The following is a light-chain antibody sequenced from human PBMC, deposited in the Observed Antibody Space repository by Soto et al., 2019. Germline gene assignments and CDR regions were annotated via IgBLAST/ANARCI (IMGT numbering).Light chain of an antibody. V-gene: IGLV2-14*01. Sequence: QSVLTQPASVSGSPGQSITISCTGTSSDVGGYNYVSWYQQYTGKAPKLMIYEVSHRPSGVSNRFSGSKSGNTASLTISGLQAEDEADYYCSSYTSSSPLFGGGTKVTVL. CDR2: EVS. CDR3: SSYTSSSPL. CDR1: SSDVGGYNY. J-gene: IGLJ2*01.